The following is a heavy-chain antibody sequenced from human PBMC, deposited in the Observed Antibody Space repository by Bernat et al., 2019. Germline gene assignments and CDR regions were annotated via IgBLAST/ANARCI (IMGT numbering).Heavy chain of an antibody. Sequence: QVQLVQSGAEVKKPGASVKVSCKASGYTFTSYYMHWVRQAPGQGLEWMGIINPSGGSTSYAQKFQGRVTMTRDTSTSTVYMELSSLRSEDTAVYYCARMDCSSTSCYARSRTFYYGMDVWGQGTTVTVSS. CDR3: ARMDCSSTSCYARSRTFYYGMDV. V-gene: IGHV1-46*03. CDR2: INPSGGST. CDR1: GYTFTSYY. D-gene: IGHD2-2*01. J-gene: IGHJ6*02.